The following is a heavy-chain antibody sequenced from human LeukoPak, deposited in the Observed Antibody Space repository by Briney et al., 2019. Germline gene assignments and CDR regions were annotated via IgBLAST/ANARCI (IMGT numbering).Heavy chain of an antibody. V-gene: IGHV2-5*08. CDR2: IYWDDDK. D-gene: IGHD3-16*01. CDR3: AHKTLYDYYFDY. J-gene: IGHJ4*02. Sequence: SWIRQPPGKALEWLALIYWDDDKRYSPSLKSRLTITKDTSKNQVVLTMTNMDPVDTATYYCAHKTLYDYYFDYWGQGTLVTVSS.